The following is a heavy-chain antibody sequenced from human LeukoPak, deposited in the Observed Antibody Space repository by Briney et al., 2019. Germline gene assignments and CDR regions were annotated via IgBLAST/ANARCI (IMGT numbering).Heavy chain of an antibody. CDR2: IYPDNSDT. V-gene: IGHV5-51*01. J-gene: IGHJ6*03. CDR1: GYSFSNYR. CDR3: ARPHRDYYFYMDV. D-gene: IGHD1-14*01. Sequence: GESLKISCKGSGYSFSNYRIGWVRQMPGKGLEWMGIIYPDNSDTKYSPSFQGQVTISADKSINTAYLQWTSLKASDTALYYCARPHRDYYFYMDVWGKGTAVTVSS.